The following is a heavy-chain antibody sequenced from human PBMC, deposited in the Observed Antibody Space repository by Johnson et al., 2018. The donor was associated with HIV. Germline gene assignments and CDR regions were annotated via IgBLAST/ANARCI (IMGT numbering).Heavy chain of an antibody. CDR3: AREGYSYDSSGYYSPFDI. D-gene: IGHD3-22*01. V-gene: IGHV3-30-3*01. J-gene: IGHJ3*02. CDR1: GFTFSSYA. Sequence: QVQLVESGGGVVQPGGSLRLSCAASGFTFSSYAMHWVRQAPGKGLEWVAVISYDGSNKYYADSVKGRFTITRDNSKNTLYLQMNSLRAEDKAVYYCAREGYSYDSSGYYSPFDIWGQGTMVTVSS. CDR2: ISYDGSNK.